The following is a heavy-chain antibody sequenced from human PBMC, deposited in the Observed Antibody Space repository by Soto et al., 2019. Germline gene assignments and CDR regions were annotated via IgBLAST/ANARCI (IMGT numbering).Heavy chain of an antibody. Sequence: QVQLVQSGAEVKKPGASVKVSCKASGYTFTSYGISWVRQAPGQGLEWMGWISAYNGNTNYAQKLQGRVTMTTDTSTSTADRELRSLRSDDTAVYYCARDEGWRSSWSRVGGRYWGQGTLVTVSS. CDR1: GYTFTSYG. J-gene: IGHJ4*02. D-gene: IGHD6-13*01. CDR3: ARDEGWRSSWSRVGGRY. CDR2: ISAYNGNT. V-gene: IGHV1-18*01.